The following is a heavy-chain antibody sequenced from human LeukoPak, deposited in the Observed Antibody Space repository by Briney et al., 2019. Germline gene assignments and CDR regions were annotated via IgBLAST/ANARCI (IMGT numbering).Heavy chain of an antibody. CDR2: IIPIFGTA. CDR1: GYTFTSYY. J-gene: IGHJ6*04. D-gene: IGHD2-2*01. V-gene: IGHV1-69*13. CDR3: ARDVSGSTSCYGMDV. Sequence: ASVKVSCKASGYTFTSYYMHWVRQAPGQGLEWVGGIIPIFGTANYAQKFQGRVTITADESTSTAYMELSSLRSEDTAVYYCARDVSGSTSCYGMDVWGKGTTVTVSS.